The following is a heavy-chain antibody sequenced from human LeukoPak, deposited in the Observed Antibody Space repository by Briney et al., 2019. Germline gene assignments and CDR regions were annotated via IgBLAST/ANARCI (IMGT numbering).Heavy chain of an antibody. D-gene: IGHD3-10*01. CDR1: GYIFTNFY. J-gene: IGHJ4*02. CDR3: ARYERQTLWFGELFAPFDY. V-gene: IGHV1-2*02. CDR2: INPDNGAT. Sequence: GASVKVSCKASGYIFTNFYLHWMRQAPGHWLEWIGWINPDNGATDSAQKFQGRVTMTRDTSINTIYMELRSLRSDDTAVYYCARYERQTLWFGELFAPFDYWGQGTLVTVSS.